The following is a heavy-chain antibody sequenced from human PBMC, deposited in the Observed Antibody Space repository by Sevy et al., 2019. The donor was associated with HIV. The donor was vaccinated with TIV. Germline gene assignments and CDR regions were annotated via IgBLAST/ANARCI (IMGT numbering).Heavy chain of an antibody. Sequence: GGSLRLSCAASGFTFSSYSMNWVRQAPGKGLEWVSYISSSSSTIYYADSVKGRFTISRDNAKNSLYLQMNSLGDEDTAVYYCARSENIAAAGWAGRNNYYFDYWGQGTLVTVSS. D-gene: IGHD6-13*01. CDR3: ARSENIAAAGWAGRNNYYFDY. V-gene: IGHV3-48*02. CDR1: GFTFSSYS. CDR2: ISSSSSTI. J-gene: IGHJ4*02.